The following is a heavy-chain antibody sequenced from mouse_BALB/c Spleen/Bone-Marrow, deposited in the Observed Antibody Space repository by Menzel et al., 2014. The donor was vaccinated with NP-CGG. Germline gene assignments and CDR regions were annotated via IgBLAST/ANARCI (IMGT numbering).Heavy chain of an antibody. D-gene: IGHD1-1*02. V-gene: IGHV3-2*02. CDR3: ASYGAWFAY. CDR2: ITFSGST. Sequence: VQLQQSGPGLVKPSQSLSLTCTVTGYSITSNYAWNLIRQFPGNKLEWMGYITFSGSTSFNPSLKSRISITRDTSKNQFFLLLNSVTTEDTATYYCASYGAWFAYWGQGTLVTVSA. CDR1: GYSITSNYA. J-gene: IGHJ3*01.